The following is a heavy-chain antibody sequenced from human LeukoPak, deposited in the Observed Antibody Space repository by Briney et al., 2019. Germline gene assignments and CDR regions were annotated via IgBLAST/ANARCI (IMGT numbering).Heavy chain of an antibody. CDR1: GYTFTGYS. J-gene: IGHJ4*02. CDR2: IRPNSGTT. D-gene: IGHD5-24*01. Sequence: ASVKVSCKASGYTFTGYSMHWVRQAPGQGLEWMGLIRPNSGTTNYAQRFQGRVTMTRDTSISTAYMELSSLRSDDTAVYYCATVTRYHSDGYTSRGYNDYWGQGTVVTVSS. V-gene: IGHV1-2*02. CDR3: ATVTRYHSDGYTSRGYNDY.